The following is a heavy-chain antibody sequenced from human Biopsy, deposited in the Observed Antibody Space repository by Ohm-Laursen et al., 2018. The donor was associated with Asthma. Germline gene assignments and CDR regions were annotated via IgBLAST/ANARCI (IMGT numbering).Heavy chain of an antibody. J-gene: IGHJ1*01. CDR1: GFSFSDYF. V-gene: IGHV3-11*04. D-gene: IGHD3-3*02. CDR2: ISRSGTTT. Sequence: SLRLSCAAFGFSFSDYFMTWMRQAPGKGLEWVSSISRSGTTTYPAEFVMDRFTISRDNAQNSLFLQMDSLRPEDTAVYYCARTFHFWSPYHAEHYQLWGQGTLVTVSS. CDR3: ARTFHFWSPYHAEHYQL.